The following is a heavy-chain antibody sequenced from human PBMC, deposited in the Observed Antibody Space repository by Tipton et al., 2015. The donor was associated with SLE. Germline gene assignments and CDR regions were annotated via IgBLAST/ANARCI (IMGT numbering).Heavy chain of an antibody. V-gene: IGHV3-64*01. CDR3: AREGSSTSCYDY. CDR1: GFTFSNYA. J-gene: IGHJ4*02. D-gene: IGHD2-2*01. CDR2: ITSNGGGT. Sequence: SLRLSCAASGFTFSNYAMHWVRQAAGKRLEYVSAITSNGGGTYYANSVKDRFTISRDNSKDTLYLQMGSLRTEDMAVYYCAREGSSTSCYDYWGQGTLVTVSS.